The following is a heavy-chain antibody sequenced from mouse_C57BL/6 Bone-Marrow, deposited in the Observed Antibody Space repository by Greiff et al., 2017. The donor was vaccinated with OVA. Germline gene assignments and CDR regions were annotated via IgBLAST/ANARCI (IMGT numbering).Heavy chain of an antibody. CDR1: GYAFSSSW. CDR3: ARWDWDGAWFAY. Sequence: LVEPGASVKISCKASGYAFSSSWMNWVKQRPGKGLEWIGRIYPGDGDTNYNGKFKGKATLTADKSSSTAYMQLSSLTSEDSAVYFCARWDWDGAWFAYWGQGTLVTVSA. V-gene: IGHV1-82*01. J-gene: IGHJ3*01. D-gene: IGHD4-1*01. CDR2: IYPGDGDT.